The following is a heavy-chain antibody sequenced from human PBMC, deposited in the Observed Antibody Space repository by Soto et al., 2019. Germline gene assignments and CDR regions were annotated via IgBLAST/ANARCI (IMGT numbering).Heavy chain of an antibody. D-gene: IGHD3-16*01. Sequence: QVQLVQSGAEVKKPGASVKVSCKASGYTFTSYGISWVRQAPGQGLEWMGWISAYNGNTNDAQKLPGRVTMTTDASASTAYMELRSLRSNDTAGYYFARDPGFGTDYWGQGTLVTVSS. CDR1: GYTFTSYG. CDR3: ARDPGFGTDY. V-gene: IGHV1-18*01. J-gene: IGHJ4*02. CDR2: ISAYNGNT.